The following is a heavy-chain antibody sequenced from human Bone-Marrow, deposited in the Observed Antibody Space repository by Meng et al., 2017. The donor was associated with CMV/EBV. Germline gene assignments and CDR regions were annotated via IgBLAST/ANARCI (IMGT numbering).Heavy chain of an antibody. CDR1: GYTFTSYG. CDR3: AHEARHNAHALDV. Sequence: ASVKVSCKASGYTFTSYGISWVQQAPGKGLEWMGLVDPEGGETIYAEKFQGRLTITADTSTETAYMELSSVRSEDTAVYYCAHEARHNAHALDVWGQGTTVTVSS. D-gene: IGHD2-2*01. J-gene: IGHJ6*02. V-gene: IGHV1-69-2*01. CDR2: VDPEGGET.